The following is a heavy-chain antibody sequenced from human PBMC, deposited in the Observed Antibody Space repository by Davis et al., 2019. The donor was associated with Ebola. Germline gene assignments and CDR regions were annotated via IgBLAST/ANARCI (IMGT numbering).Heavy chain of an antibody. CDR3: ARAGFDEVLDY. CDR2: INWNGNVV. V-gene: IGHV3-9*01. CDR1: GFTFDDYA. Sequence: SLKISCVASGFTFDDYAMHWVRQAPGKGLEWVSGINWNGNVVGYADSVKGRFTISRDNAKNSLYLQMNSLTADDTSVYYCARAGFDEVLDYWGQGTPVTVSS. J-gene: IGHJ4*02. D-gene: IGHD3-3*01.